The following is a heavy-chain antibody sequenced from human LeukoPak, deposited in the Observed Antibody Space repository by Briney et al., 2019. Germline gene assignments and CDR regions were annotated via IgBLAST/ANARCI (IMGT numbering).Heavy chain of an antibody. D-gene: IGHD4-23*01. CDR1: GFTFSNYG. CDR2: ISSSGSTI. CDR3: ARAVYGGNSCDY. V-gene: IGHV3-48*04. J-gene: IGHJ4*02. Sequence: GGSLRLSCAASGFTFSNYGMNWVRQAPGKGLEWVSYISSSGSTIYYADSVKGRFSISRDNAKNSLYLQMNSLRAEDAAVYYCARAVYGGNSCDYWGQGTLVTVSS.